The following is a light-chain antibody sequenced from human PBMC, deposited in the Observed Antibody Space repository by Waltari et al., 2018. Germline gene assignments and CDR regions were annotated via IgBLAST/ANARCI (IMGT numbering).Light chain of an antibody. J-gene: IGKJ3*01. CDR3: QQYNNWPPLFT. Sequence: EIVMTQSPATLSVSPGDRATPTCRASQTISSNLALYQQRPGQAHRLLIYGASNRATGIPARFSGTGSGTEFTLTISSLQSEDFAVYYCQQYNNWPPLFTFGPGTKVDMK. CDR2: GAS. CDR1: QTISSN. V-gene: IGKV3D-15*01.